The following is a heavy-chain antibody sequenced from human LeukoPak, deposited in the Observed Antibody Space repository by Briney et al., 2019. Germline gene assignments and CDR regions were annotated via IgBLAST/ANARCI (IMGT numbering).Heavy chain of an antibody. CDR3: VREARGYHYTYFDY. D-gene: IGHD5-18*01. V-gene: IGHV3-13*01. CDR2: VSSGFHT. Sequence: GGSLRLSCTASGFTLGSHDMHWVRQIPGQGLEWVAAVSSGFHTFFADSVQGRFTVSREDARDSLYLQMNSLRAGDTAVYYCVREARGYHYTYFDYWGQGTLVTVSS. CDR1: GFTLGSHD. J-gene: IGHJ4*02.